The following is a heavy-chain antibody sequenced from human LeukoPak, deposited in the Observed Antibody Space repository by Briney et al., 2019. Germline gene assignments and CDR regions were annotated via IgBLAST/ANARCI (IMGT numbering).Heavy chain of an antibody. D-gene: IGHD5-12*01. Sequence: GGSLRLSCVASGFTFSSYAMYWVRQAPGKGLEWVAVIIYDGSNKNYADSVKGRFTISRDNSKNTLYLQMNSLRAEDTAVYYCARVNQLSGYAYWGDFDYWGQGTLVTVSS. V-gene: IGHV3-30-3*01. CDR3: ARVNQLSGYAYWGDFDY. J-gene: IGHJ4*02. CDR1: GFTFSSYA. CDR2: IIYDGSNK.